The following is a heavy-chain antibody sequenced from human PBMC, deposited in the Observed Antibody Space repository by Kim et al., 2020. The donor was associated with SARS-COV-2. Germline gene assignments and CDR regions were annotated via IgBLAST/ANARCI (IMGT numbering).Heavy chain of an antibody. CDR2: ISWNSGSI. J-gene: IGHJ3*02. V-gene: IGHV3-9*01. CDR3: AKDIGDDAFDI. Sequence: GGSLRLSCAASGFTFDDYAMHWVRQAPGKGLEWVSGISWNSGSIGYADSVKGRFTISRDNAKNSLYLQMNSLRAEDTALYYCAKDIGDDAFDIWGQGTMVTVSS. CDR1: GFTFDDYA.